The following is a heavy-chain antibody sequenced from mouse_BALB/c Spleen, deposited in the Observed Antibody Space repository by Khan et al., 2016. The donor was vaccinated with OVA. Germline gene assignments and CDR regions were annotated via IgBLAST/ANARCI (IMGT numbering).Heavy chain of an antibody. CDR2: INPGSGGT. V-gene: IGHV1-54*01. Sequence: QVRLQQSGAELVRPGTSVKVSCKASGYAFTDYLIEWLKQRPGQGLEWIGVINPGSGGTHYNEEFRDRATLTADKSSRTAYMQLSSLTSDDSAVYFCSRSGYGFGAYWGPGTLVTVSA. CDR3: SRSGYGFGAY. J-gene: IGHJ3*01. D-gene: IGHD3-2*02. CDR1: GYAFTDYL.